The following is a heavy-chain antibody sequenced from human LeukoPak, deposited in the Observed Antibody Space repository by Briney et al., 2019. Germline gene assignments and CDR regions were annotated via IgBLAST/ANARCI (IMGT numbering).Heavy chain of an antibody. Sequence: GGSLRLSCAASGFTFSSYGMSWVRQAPGKGLEWVSSITGSGGSTYYADSVKGRFTISRDNSKNTLYLQMNSLRAEDTAVYYCANPPRYSRSGAPPGPEGYWGQGTLVTVSS. J-gene: IGHJ4*02. CDR2: ITGSGGST. CDR1: GFTFSSYG. V-gene: IGHV3-23*01. CDR3: ANPPRYSRSGAPPGPEGY. D-gene: IGHD2-15*01.